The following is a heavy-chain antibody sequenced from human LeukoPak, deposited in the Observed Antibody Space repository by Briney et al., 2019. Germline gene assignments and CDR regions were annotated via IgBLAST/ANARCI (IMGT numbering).Heavy chain of an antibody. Sequence: GGPLRLSCAASGFTFSSYAMSWVRQAPGKGLEWVSAISGSGGSTYYADSVKGRFTISRDNSKNTLYLQMNSLRAEDTAVYYCAKGDTYYYDSSGSSFDYWGQGTLVTVSS. D-gene: IGHD3-22*01. V-gene: IGHV3-23*01. CDR3: AKGDTYYYDSSGSSFDY. CDR2: ISGSGGST. J-gene: IGHJ4*02. CDR1: GFTFSSYA.